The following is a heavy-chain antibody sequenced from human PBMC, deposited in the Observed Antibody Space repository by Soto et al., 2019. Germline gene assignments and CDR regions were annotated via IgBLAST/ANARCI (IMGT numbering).Heavy chain of an antibody. CDR1: GYTFTSYG. CDR2: ISAYNGNT. J-gene: IGHJ6*02. Sequence: ASVKVSCKASGYTFTSYGISWVRQAPGQGLEWMGWISAYNGNTNYAQKLQGRVTMTTDKSTSTAYMELSSLRSEDTAVYYCAVSIAVAGTDYYYGMDVWGQGTTVTVSS. CDR3: AVSIAVAGTDYYYGMDV. V-gene: IGHV1-18*01. D-gene: IGHD6-19*01.